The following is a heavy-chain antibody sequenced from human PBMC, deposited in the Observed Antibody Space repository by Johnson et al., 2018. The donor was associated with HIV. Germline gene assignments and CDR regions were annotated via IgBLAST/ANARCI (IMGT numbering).Heavy chain of an antibody. J-gene: IGHJ3*02. CDR2: ISYDGSNK. CDR3: AQPFPRWFDAFDI. Sequence: QVQLVESGGGVVQPGRSLRLSCAASGFTFSSYGMHWVRQAPGKGLEWVAVISYDGSNKYYADSVKGRFTISRDNSKNTLYLQMNSLRAEDTAVYYCAQPFPRWFDAFDIWGQGTMVTVSS. D-gene: IGHD3-9*01. CDR1: GFTFSSYG. V-gene: IGHV3-30*18.